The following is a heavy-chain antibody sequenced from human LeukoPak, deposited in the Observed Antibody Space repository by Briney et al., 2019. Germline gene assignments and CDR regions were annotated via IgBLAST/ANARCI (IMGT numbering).Heavy chain of an antibody. J-gene: IGHJ4*02. CDR3: AKEPDGYSSSWYSGGYYFDY. V-gene: IGHV3-30-3*01. Sequence: GGSLRLSCAASGFTFSSYAMHWVRQAPGKGLEWVAVISYDGSNKYYADSVKGRFTISRDNSKNTLYLQMNSLRAEDTAVYYCAKEPDGYSSSWYSGGYYFDYWGQGTLVTVSS. CDR2: ISYDGSNK. CDR1: GFTFSSYA. D-gene: IGHD6-13*01.